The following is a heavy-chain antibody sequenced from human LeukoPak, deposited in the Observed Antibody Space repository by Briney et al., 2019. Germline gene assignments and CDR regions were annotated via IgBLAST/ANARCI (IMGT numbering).Heavy chain of an antibody. CDR1: GASISSSSF. J-gene: IGHJ4*02. D-gene: IGHD2-2*01. V-gene: IGHV4-39*01. CDR3: ARRGITYSTSYFDS. CDR2: IFYSGST. Sequence: PSETLSLTCTVSGASISSSSFWGWIPPPPGRGLELIGHIFYSGSTYYHPSLKSRVTLVVDTSDNQFSLKLSSVTDTDTAIYYCARRGITYSTSYFDSWGQGVLVTV.